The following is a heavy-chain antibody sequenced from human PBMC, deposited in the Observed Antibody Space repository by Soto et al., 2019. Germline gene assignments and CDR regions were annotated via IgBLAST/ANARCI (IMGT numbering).Heavy chain of an antibody. J-gene: IGHJ3*02. CDR3: AKVRSGGWHLWGLKVFDI. CDR1: GFTFSSYA. V-gene: IGHV3-23*01. CDR2: ISGSGGST. D-gene: IGHD3-16*01. Sequence: EVQLLESGGGLVQPGGSLRLSCAASGFTFSSYAMSWVRQAPGKGLEWVSAISGSGGSTYYADSVKGRFTISRDNSKNTFFWKMNSWGAEERAFYYCAKVRSGGWHLWGLKVFDIWGKGKMVTVFS.